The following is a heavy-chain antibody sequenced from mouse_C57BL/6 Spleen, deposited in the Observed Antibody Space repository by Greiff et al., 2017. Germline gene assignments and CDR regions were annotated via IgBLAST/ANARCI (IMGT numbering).Heavy chain of an antibody. V-gene: IGHV1-50*01. CDR1: GYTFTSYW. CDR2: IDPSDSYT. J-gene: IGHJ2*01. D-gene: IGHD1-1*01. Sequence: QVQLQQPGAELVKPGASVKLSCKASGYTFTSYWMQWVKQRPGQGLEWIGEIDPSDSYTNYNQKFKGKATLTVDTSSSTAYMQLSSLTSEDSAVYYCERRGVDYYGSSYVDWGQGTTLTVSS. CDR3: ERRGVDYYGSSYVD.